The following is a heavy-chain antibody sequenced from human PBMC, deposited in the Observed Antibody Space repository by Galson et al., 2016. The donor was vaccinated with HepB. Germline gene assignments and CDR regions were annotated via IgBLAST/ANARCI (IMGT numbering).Heavy chain of an antibody. CDR2: INHSGTI. CDR3: ARRTVVPTAGNWFDP. D-gene: IGHD2-2*01. Sequence: ETLSLPCAVYGGSFSDYYWSWIRQPPGKGLEWIGEINHSGTINYNPSLKSRVPISVDTSKNQFSLNLGSVTAADTAVYYCARRTVVPTAGNWFDPWGQGTLVTVSS. J-gene: IGHJ5*02. CDR1: GGSFSDYY. V-gene: IGHV4-34*01.